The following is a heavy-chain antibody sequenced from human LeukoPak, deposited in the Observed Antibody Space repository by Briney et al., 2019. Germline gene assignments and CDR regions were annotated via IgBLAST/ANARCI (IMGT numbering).Heavy chain of an antibody. V-gene: IGHV4-4*02. D-gene: IGHD3-9*01. Sequence: SGTLSLTCAVSGGSISSSNWWSWVRQPPGKGLEWIGEIYHSGSTNYNPSLKSRVTISVDKSKNQFSLKLSSVTAADTAVYYCARGNDLTGCYRVRDYFDYWGQGTLVTVSS. CDR2: IYHSGST. CDR1: GGSISSSNW. J-gene: IGHJ4*02. CDR3: ARGNDLTGCYRVRDYFDY.